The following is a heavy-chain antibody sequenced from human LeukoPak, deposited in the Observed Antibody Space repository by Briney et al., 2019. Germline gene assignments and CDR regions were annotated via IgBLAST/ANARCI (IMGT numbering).Heavy chain of an antibody. D-gene: IGHD1-26*01. CDR3: ARGGKSPLRFFDL. CDR1: GGSISSYY. Sequence: SETLSLTCTVSGGSISSYYWSWIRQPPGKGLEWIGYIYYSGSTNYNPSLKSRVTISVDTSKNQFSLKLSSVTAADTAVYYCARGGKSPLRFFDLWGRGTLVTVSS. V-gene: IGHV4-59*12. CDR2: IYYSGST. J-gene: IGHJ2*01.